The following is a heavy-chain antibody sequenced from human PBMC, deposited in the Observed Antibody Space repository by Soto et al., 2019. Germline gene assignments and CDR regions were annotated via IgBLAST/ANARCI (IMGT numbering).Heavy chain of an antibody. CDR1: GFTFTRYS. CDR2: ISSTTNYI. D-gene: IGHD3-10*01. CDR3: ARESGDLTSNFDY. J-gene: IGHJ4*02. Sequence: EVQLVESGGGLVKPGGSLRLSCAAYGFTFTRYSMNWVRQAPGKGLEWVSSISSTTNYIYYGDSMKGRFTISRDNAKNSLYLEMNSLRAEDTAVYYCARESGDLTSNFDYWGQGSLVTVSS. V-gene: IGHV3-21*06.